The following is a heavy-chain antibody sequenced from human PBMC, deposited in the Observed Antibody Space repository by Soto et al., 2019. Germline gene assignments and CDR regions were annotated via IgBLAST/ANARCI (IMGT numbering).Heavy chain of an antibody. CDR3: ARAPKVSGSAQTRPDF. J-gene: IGHJ4*02. V-gene: IGHV4-34*01. Sequence: QVQLHQWGAGLLKPSETLSLACSLYSGSLSGYYWSWIRQPPGKGLEWIGEISPSGTTNYSPSLKSRLSISVDTSKNQFSLILTSLTAADTAVYYCARAPKVSGSAQTRPDFWGQGSLVTVSS. D-gene: IGHD6-6*01. CDR1: SGSLSGYY. CDR2: ISPSGTT.